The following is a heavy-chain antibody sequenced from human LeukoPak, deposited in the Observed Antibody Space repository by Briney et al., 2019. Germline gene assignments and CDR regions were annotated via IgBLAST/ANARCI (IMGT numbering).Heavy chain of an antibody. V-gene: IGHV3-33*01. J-gene: IGHJ4*02. CDR2: IWYDGSNK. Sequence: GGSLRLSCAASGFSFSNHGMHWVRQAPGKGLEWVAIIWYDGSNKYYADSVKGRFTISRDNSKNTLYLQMNSLRAEDTAVYYCARGERYDYWGQGSLVTVSS. CDR3: ARGERYDY. CDR1: GFSFSNHG.